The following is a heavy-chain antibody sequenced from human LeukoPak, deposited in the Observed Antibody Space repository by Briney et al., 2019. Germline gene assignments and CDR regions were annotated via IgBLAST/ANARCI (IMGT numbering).Heavy chain of an antibody. V-gene: IGHV1-69*13. Sequence: SVKVSCKASGGTFSSYAMSWVRQAPGQGLEWMGGIIPNFGTANYAQKFQGRVTITADESTSTAYMELSSLRSEETAVYYCASSEGYYYYSYMDGWGKGTTVTASS. CDR3: ASSEGYYYYSYMDG. CDR1: GGTFSSYA. CDR2: IIPNFGTA. J-gene: IGHJ6*03.